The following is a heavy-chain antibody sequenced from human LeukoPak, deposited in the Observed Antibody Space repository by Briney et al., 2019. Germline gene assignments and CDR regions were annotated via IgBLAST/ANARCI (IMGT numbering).Heavy chain of an antibody. CDR2: ISAYNGDT. Sequence: ASVKVSCKASGYTFITYGISWVRQAPGQGLQLMGWISAYNGDTKYAQRLQGRVTMTTDTATSTAYMELRSLRSDDTAAYYCGRFFGVNNYQYNGVDVWGQGTTVTVSS. CDR3: GRFFGVNNYQYNGVDV. D-gene: IGHD3-3*01. CDR1: GYTFITYG. V-gene: IGHV1-18*01. J-gene: IGHJ6*02.